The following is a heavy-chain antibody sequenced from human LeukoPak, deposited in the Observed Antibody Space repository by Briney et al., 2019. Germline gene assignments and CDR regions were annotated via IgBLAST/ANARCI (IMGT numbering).Heavy chain of an antibody. D-gene: IGHD5/OR15-5a*01. CDR1: GDSLTELS. CDR2: LDPEDREI. J-gene: IGHJ4*02. Sequence: GASVKVSCKVSGDSLTELSMHWVRQASGKGLDWMGGLDPEDREIIYAQKFQGRVTMTEDTSTDTVYMELSSLRSEDTAVYYCAGGGVYDLLNYWGQGTLVTVSS. V-gene: IGHV1-24*01. CDR3: AGGGVYDLLNY.